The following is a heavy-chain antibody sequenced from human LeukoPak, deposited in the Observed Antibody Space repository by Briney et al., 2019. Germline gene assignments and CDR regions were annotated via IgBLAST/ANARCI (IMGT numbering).Heavy chain of an antibody. Sequence: GGSLRLSCAASGFTFDDYAMHWVRQAPGKGLEWVSGISWNSGSIGYADSVKGRFTISRDNAKNSLYLQMNSLRAEDTALYYCAKDSYYDSSGPPGGYFDYWGQGTLVTVSS. D-gene: IGHD3-22*01. J-gene: IGHJ4*02. V-gene: IGHV3-9*01. CDR3: AKDSYYDSSGPPGGYFDY. CDR2: ISWNSGSI. CDR1: GFTFDDYA.